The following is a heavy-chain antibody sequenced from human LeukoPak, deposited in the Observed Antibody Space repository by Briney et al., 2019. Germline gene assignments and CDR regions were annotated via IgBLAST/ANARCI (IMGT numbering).Heavy chain of an antibody. CDR2: INSDGSST. Sequence: GGSLRLSCVASGFTFSSYSMNWVRQAPGKGLVWVSRINSDGSSTSYADSVKGRFTISRDNAKNTLYLQMNSLRAEDTAVYYCAREMATMNDAFDIWGQGTMVTVSS. D-gene: IGHD5-24*01. CDR3: AREMATMNDAFDI. J-gene: IGHJ3*02. CDR1: GFTFSSYS. V-gene: IGHV3-74*01.